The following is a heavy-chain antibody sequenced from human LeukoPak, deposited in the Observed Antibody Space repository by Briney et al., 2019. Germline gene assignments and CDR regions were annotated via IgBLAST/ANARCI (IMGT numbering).Heavy chain of an antibody. Sequence: PSETLSLTCTVSGGSIGSNNYYWGWIRQPPGKGLEWIGSIYYSGYTYYNPSLKSRVTISVDTSKNQFSLKLSSVTAADTAVYYCAKDRWVQQVANMRGSDYWGQGTLVTVSS. V-gene: IGHV4-39*02. D-gene: IGHD6-13*01. J-gene: IGHJ4*02. CDR2: IYYSGYT. CDR3: AKDRWVQQVANMRGSDY. CDR1: GGSIGSNNYY.